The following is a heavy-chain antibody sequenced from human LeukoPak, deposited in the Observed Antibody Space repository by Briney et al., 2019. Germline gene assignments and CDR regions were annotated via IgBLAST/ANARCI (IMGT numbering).Heavy chain of an antibody. D-gene: IGHD6-13*01. J-gene: IGHJ6*02. CDR1: GFTFRDYY. V-gene: IGHV3-11*06. CDR2: ISSSSSYT. Sequence: PGGSLRLSCAASGFTFRDYYMSWIRQAPGKGLEWVSYISSSSSYTNYADSVKGRFTISRDNAKNSLYLQMNSLRAEDTAVYYCARVRRSSSWYLDYYYYGMDVWGQGTTVTVSS. CDR3: ARVRRSSSWYLDYYYYGMDV.